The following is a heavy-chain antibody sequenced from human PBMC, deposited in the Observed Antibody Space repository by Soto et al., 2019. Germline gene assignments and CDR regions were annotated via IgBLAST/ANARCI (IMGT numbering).Heavy chain of an antibody. Sequence: KPGGSLRLSCAASGFTFSNVWMSWVRQAPGKGLEWIGRIKSKIDGATTDHAAPVKGRFTISRDDSKDTLYLQMDSLKTEDSGVYYCATGRLPKGFYAMDVWGQGTAVTVSS. J-gene: IGHJ6*02. CDR1: GFTFSNVW. V-gene: IGHV3-15*01. CDR2: IKSKIDGATT. CDR3: ATGRLPKGFYAMDV.